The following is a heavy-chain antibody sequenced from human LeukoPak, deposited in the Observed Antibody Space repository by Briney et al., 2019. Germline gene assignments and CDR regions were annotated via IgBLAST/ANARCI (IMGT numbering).Heavy chain of an antibody. CDR1: GFTFTTYA. CDR3: AKESQLSYSGTFYIDY. J-gene: IGHJ4*02. CDR2: ISGSGVGT. D-gene: IGHD1-26*01. V-gene: IGHV3-23*01. Sequence: PGGSLRLSCAASGFTFTTYAITWVRQAPGKGLEWVSTISGSGVGTYYADSVKGRFTISRDSSKNTLYLQMNSLTTEDTAVYYCAKESQLSYSGTFYIDYWGQGTLVTVSS.